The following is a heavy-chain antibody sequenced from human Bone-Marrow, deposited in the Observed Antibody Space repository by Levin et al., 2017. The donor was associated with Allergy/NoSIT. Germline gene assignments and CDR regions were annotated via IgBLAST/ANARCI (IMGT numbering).Heavy chain of an antibody. Sequence: KLGESLKISCQASGYRFTDLFIHWVRQAPGHGLEWMGRINPNSGVTDYLQGFQGRVTMTRDPSINTAYMELSGLRSDDTAVYYCAILGEGMETYYFYTMDVWGQGTSVTVSS. CDR1: GYRFTDLF. CDR3: AILGEGMETYYFYTMDV. CDR2: INPNSGVT. V-gene: IGHV1-2*06. J-gene: IGHJ6*02. D-gene: IGHD3-16*01.